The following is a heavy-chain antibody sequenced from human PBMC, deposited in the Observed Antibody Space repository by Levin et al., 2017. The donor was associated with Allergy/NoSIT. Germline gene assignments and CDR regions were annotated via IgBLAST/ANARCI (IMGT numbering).Heavy chain of an antibody. J-gene: IGHJ4*02. CDR2: IIPIFGTA. CDR3: ARGRDGGNPMGYFDY. Sequence: SVKVSCKASGGTFSSYAISWVRQAPGQGLEWMGGIIPIFGTANYAQKFQGRVTITADESTSTAYMELSSLRSEDTAVYYCARGRDGGNPMGYFDYWGQGTLVTVSS. D-gene: IGHD4-23*01. V-gene: IGHV1-69*13. CDR1: GGTFSSYA.